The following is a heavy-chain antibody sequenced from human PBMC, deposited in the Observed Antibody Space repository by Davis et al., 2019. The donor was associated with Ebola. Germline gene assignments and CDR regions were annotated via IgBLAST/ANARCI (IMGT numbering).Heavy chain of an antibody. CDR3: ARDPKAQSWYYVFWGLDV. CDR1: NFSISSSYY. Sequence: SETLSLTCTVSNFSISSSYYWSWIRQPPGKGLEWIGEINHSGSTNYNPSLKSRVTISVDTSKNQFSLKLSSVTAPDTAVYYCARDPKAQSWYYVFWGLDVWGQGTTVTASS. V-gene: IGHV4-38-2*02. D-gene: IGHD3-3*01. J-gene: IGHJ6*02. CDR2: INHSGST.